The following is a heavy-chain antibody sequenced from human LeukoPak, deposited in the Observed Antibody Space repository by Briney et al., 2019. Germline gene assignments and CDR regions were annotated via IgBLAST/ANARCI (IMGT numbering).Heavy chain of an antibody. CDR1: GFTVSSNY. J-gene: IGHJ6*03. V-gene: IGHV3-53*01. CDR2: IYSGGTT. D-gene: IGHD2-2*01. Sequence: GGSLRLSCAASGFTVSSNYMSWVRQAPGKGLEWVSVIYSGGTTYYADSVKGRFTISRDNSKNTLYLQMNSLRAEDTAVYYCAKVGVVPAAINSYYYDKDVWGTGTTVTVSS. CDR3: AKVGVVPAAINSYYYDKDV.